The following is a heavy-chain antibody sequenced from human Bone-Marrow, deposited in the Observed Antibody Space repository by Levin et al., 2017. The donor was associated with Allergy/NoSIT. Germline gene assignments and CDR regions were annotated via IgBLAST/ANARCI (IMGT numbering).Heavy chain of an antibody. Sequence: ASVKVSCKASGYTFTDYFIHWVRLAPGQGLEWMGWINPNSGDTDSSQNFQGTVTMTRDTSISTAYMEVTSLTSNDTALYYCARISSAAFAMWGQGTVVTVSS. J-gene: IGHJ3*02. V-gene: IGHV1-2*02. D-gene: IGHD6-19*01. CDR2: INPNSGDT. CDR1: GYTFTDYF. CDR3: ARISSAAFAM.